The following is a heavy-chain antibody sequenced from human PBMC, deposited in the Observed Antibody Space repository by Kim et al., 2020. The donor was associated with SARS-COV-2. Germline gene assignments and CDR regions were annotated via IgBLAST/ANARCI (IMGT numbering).Heavy chain of an antibody. CDR2: INQDGSEK. CDR1: GFTFSSYW. CDR3: ARDPEYNRYGCCLDY. J-gene: IGHJ4*02. Sequence: GGSLRLSCAASGFTFSSYWMSWVRQAPGKGLEWVANINQDGSEKYYVDSVKGRFTISRDNAKNSLYLQMNSLRAEDTAVYYCARDPEYNRYGCCLDYWGQGTLVTVSS. V-gene: IGHV3-7*03. D-gene: IGHD5-18*01.